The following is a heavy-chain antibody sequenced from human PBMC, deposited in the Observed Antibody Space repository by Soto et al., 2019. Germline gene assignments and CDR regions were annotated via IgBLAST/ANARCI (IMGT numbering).Heavy chain of an antibody. CDR1: GGSISSGGYY. J-gene: IGHJ4*02. CDR3: ARAAIKDHQVAGQPPTSQTLDY. Sequence: PSETLSLTCTVSGGSISSGGYYWSWIRQHPGKGLEWIGYIYYSGSTNYNTSLKSRVTISADTSKNQFSLKLTSVTAADTAVYYCARAAIKDHQVAGQPPTSQTLDYWGLGTLVTVSS. D-gene: IGHD1-26*01. V-gene: IGHV4-61*08. CDR2: IYYSGST.